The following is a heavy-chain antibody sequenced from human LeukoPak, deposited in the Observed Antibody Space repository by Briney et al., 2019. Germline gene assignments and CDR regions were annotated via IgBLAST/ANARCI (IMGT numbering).Heavy chain of an antibody. D-gene: IGHD3-22*01. J-gene: IGHJ3*02. V-gene: IGHV3-30*02. CDR2: IRYDGSNK. Sequence: GGSLRLSCAASGFTFSSYGMHWVRQAPGKGLEWVAFIRYDGSNKYYADSVKGRFTISRDNSKNTLYLQMNSLRAEDTAVYYCARVTHYYDSSGWAFDIWGQGTMVTVSS. CDR1: GFTFSSYG. CDR3: ARVTHYYDSSGWAFDI.